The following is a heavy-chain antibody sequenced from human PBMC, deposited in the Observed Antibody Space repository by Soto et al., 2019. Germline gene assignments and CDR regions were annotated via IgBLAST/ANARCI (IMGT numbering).Heavy chain of an antibody. V-gene: IGHV3-15*01. CDR1: GFTASNFW. Sequence: PGGSLRLSCAASGFTASNFWMSWVRQAPGKGLEWIALIKRESEGGTADFAPLVKGRFTISRDDLKNTLYLDMNGLKTEDTAVYYCTVDSMRPYWGQGTMVTVSS. J-gene: IGHJ4*02. CDR3: TVDSMRPY. CDR2: IKRESEGGTA.